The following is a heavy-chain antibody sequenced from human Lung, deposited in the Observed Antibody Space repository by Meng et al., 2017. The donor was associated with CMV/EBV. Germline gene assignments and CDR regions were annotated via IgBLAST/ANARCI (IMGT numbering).Heavy chain of an antibody. V-gene: IGHV3-21*01. J-gene: IGHJ6*02. D-gene: IGHD1-1*01. CDR3: AREGGRAGTPGSYYYGMDV. CDR2: ISSSSSYI. CDR1: GFTFSSYS. Sequence: GGSLRLSCAASGFTFSSYSMNWVRQAPGKGLEWVSSISSSSSYIYYADSVKGRFTISRDNAKNSLYLQMNSLRAEDTAVYYCAREGGRAGTPGSYYYGMDVWGQGTTVXVSS.